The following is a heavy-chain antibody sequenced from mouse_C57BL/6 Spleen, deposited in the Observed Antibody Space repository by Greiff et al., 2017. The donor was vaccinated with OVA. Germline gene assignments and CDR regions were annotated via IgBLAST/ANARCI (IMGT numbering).Heavy chain of an antibody. CDR1: GFTFSNYW. D-gene: IGHD1-1*01. CDR2: IRLKSDNYAT. CDR3: TGGIYYYGSLAY. V-gene: IGHV6-3*01. J-gene: IGHJ3*01. Sequence: EVKLVESGGGLVQPGGSMKLSCVASGFTFSNYWMNWVRQSPEKGLEWVAQIRLKSDNYATHYAESVKGRFTISRDDSKSSVYLQMNNLRAEDTGIYYCTGGIYYYGSLAYWGQGTLVTVSA.